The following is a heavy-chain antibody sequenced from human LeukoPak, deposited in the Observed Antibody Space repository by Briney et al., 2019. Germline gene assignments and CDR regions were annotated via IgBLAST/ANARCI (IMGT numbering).Heavy chain of an antibody. Sequence: GGSLRLSCAASGFTFSSYGMGWVRQAPGKGLEWVSAISGSGGSTYYADSVKGRFTISRDNSKNTLYLQMNSLRAEDTAVYYCAKDCDCDSSGFNRDWFDPWGQGTLVTVSS. CDR1: GFTFSSYG. V-gene: IGHV3-23*01. CDR3: AKDCDCDSSGFNRDWFDP. J-gene: IGHJ5*02. D-gene: IGHD3-22*01. CDR2: ISGSGGST.